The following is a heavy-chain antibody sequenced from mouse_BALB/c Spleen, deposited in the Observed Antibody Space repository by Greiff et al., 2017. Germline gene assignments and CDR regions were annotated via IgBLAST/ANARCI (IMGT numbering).Heavy chain of an antibody. D-gene: IGHD1-1*01. Sequence: EVKLVESGGDLVKPGGSLKLSCAASGFTFSSYGMSWVRQTPDKRLEWVATISSGGSYTYYPDSVKGRFTISRDNAKNTLYLQMSSLKSEDTAMYYGARHRDAQARTVVANYAMDYGGQGSSGTVSS. CDR1: GFTFSSYG. V-gene: IGHV5-6*01. J-gene: IGHJ4*01. CDR3: ARHRDAQARTVVANYAMDY. CDR2: ISSGGSYT.